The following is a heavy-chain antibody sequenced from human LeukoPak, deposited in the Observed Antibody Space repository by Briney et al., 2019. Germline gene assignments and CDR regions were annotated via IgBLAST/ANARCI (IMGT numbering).Heavy chain of an antibody. Sequence: GGSLRLSCAASGFIFDDYAMHWVRQAPGKGLEWVSLITGDGAGTYYEDSVRGRFAISRDNSKNSLYLIMNSLRTEDTALYYCTKGRVATVGGAKYAMDVWGQGTTVTVSS. CDR3: TKGRVATVGGAKYAMDV. CDR1: GFIFDDYA. V-gene: IGHV3-43*02. CDR2: ITGDGAGT. J-gene: IGHJ6*02. D-gene: IGHD5-12*01.